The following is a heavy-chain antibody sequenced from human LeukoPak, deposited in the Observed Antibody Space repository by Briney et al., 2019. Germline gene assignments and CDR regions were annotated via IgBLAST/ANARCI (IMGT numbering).Heavy chain of an antibody. D-gene: IGHD5-12*01. CDR2: INTDGSST. J-gene: IGHJ4*02. Sequence: GGSLRLSCAASGFTFSSYWMHWVRQAPGKGLVWVSRINTDGSSTSYADSVKGRFTISRDNAKNTLYLQMNSLRAEDTAVYYCAKGSGYNGYDSSLDYWGQGTLVTVSS. CDR1: GFTFSSYW. V-gene: IGHV3-74*01. CDR3: AKGSGYNGYDSSLDY.